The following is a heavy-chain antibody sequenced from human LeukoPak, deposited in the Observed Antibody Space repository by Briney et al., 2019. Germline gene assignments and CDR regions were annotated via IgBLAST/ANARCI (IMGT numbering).Heavy chain of an antibody. CDR2: IYSADST. CDR3: ASGSGYSYGWIDY. CDR1: GFTVNTNY. V-gene: IGHV3-53*01. D-gene: IGHD5-18*01. Sequence: GGSLRLSCAASGFTVNTNYMTWVRQAPGKGLEWVSGIYSADSTYYAASVKGRFTISRDNSKNTLYLQMNSLRAEDTAVYYCASGSGYSYGWIDYWGQGTLVTVSS. J-gene: IGHJ4*02.